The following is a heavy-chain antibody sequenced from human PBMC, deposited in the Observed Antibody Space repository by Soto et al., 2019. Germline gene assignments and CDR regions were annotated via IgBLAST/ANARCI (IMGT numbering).Heavy chain of an antibody. Sequence: QLLQSGGGLVQPGGSLTLSCAASGFTFGTPDMSWVRQAPGEGLEWVLTIDGSGGITYYADSVKGRFTTSRDNSRNTVYLQMNSLRGDDTALYYCVKNSGWFNTWGQGALVTVSS. CDR1: GFTFGTPD. J-gene: IGHJ5*02. CDR2: IDGSGGIT. CDR3: VKNSGWFNT. V-gene: IGHV3-23*01. D-gene: IGHD3-10*01.